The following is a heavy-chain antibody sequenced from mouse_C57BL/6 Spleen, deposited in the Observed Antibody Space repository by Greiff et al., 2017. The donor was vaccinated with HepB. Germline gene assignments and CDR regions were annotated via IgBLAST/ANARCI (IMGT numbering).Heavy chain of an antibody. V-gene: IGHV5-17*01. CDR1: GFTFSDYG. J-gene: IGHJ1*03. CDR3: ARGAFNYYGSSYDWYFDV. CDR2: ISSGSSTI. Sequence: EVKVEESGGGLVKPGGSLKLSCAASGFTFSDYGMHWVRQAPEKGLEWVAYISSGSSTIYYADTVKGRFTISRDNAKNTLFLQMTSLRSEDTAMYYCARGAFNYYGSSYDWYFDVWGTGTTVTVSS. D-gene: IGHD1-1*01.